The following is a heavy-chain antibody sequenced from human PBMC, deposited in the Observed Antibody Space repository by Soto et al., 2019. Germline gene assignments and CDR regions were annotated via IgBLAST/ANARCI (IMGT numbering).Heavy chain of an antibody. CDR3: ARGSKIWFGEIGAFDI. V-gene: IGHV4-34*01. Sequence: LSLTCSVSCGYMRGYYWSWIRPPPGKGLEWIGEINHSGSTNYNPSLKSRVTISVDTSKNQFSLKLSSVTAADTAVYYCARGSKIWFGEIGAFDISGQGTMVTVSS. CDR1: CGYMRGYY. D-gene: IGHD3-10*01. J-gene: IGHJ3*02. CDR2: INHSGST.